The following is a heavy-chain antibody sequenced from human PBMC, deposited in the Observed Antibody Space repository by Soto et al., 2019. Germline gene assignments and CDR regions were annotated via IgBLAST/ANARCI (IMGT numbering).Heavy chain of an antibody. V-gene: IGHV3-53*04. CDR2: IYSGGST. D-gene: IGHD3-16*01. J-gene: IGHJ2*01. Sequence: EVQLVESGGGLVQPGGSLRLSCAASGFTVSSKYMSWVRQAPGKGLEWVSIIYSGGSTYYADSVKGRFTISRHNSNNTLYLQMNSLRPEDTAIYYCARVRDLIWVPEFDLWGRGTLVSVSS. CDR1: GFTVSSKY. CDR3: ARVRDLIWVPEFDL.